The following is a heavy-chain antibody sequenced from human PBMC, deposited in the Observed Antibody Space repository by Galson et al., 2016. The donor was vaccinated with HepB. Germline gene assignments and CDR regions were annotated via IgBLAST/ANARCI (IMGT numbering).Heavy chain of an antibody. V-gene: IGHV1-18*04. J-gene: IGHJ5*01. CDR2: ISAHNGDT. CDR3: ARDRHRRFDS. Sequence: SVKVSCKASGYTFTTTGISWVRQAPGQGLEWVAWISAHNGDTNSAQKFRGRVTLTTDTSTRTAYMELRSLRSDDTAVYYCARDRHRRFDSWGQGTLVTVSS. CDR1: GYTFTTTG.